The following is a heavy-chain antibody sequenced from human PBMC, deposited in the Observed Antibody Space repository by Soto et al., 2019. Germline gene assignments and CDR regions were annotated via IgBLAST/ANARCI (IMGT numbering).Heavy chain of an antibody. CDR1: GYTFTSYN. CDR3: ARDYGATSPDYFDY. D-gene: IGHD4-17*01. CDR2: ISAHSGNT. V-gene: IGHV1-18*04. J-gene: IGHJ4*02. Sequence: ASVKVSCKTSGYTFTSYNINWVRQAPGQGLEWLGWISAHSGNTKYIEKVQGRITMTTDTSTKTGYMELWSLTPDDTAVYFCARDYGATSPDYFDYRGQGTLVTVSS.